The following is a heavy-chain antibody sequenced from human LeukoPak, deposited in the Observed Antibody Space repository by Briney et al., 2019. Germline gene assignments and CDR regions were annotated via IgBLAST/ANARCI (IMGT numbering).Heavy chain of an antibody. V-gene: IGHV3-53*01. D-gene: IGHD3-3*02. Sequence: GGSLRLSCAASGFTVSTNYMNWVRQAPGKGLEWVSILYSGSSTYYADSVEGRFTISRDSSKNTLFLQMNDLRAEDTAVYYCPRVGDHFHWYLDLWGRGTLVTVSS. CDR1: GFTVSTNY. CDR3: PRVGDHFHWYLDL. CDR2: LYSGSST. J-gene: IGHJ2*01.